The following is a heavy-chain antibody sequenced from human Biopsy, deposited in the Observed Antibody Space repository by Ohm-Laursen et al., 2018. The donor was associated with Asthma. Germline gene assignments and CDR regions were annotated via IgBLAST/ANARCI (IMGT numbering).Heavy chain of an antibody. CDR3: ASYEVVTAILPMDV. CDR1: GFSFSRYG. J-gene: IGHJ6*02. CDR2: ISFDGSNK. D-gene: IGHD2-21*02. Sequence: SLRLSCTASGFSFSRYGIHWVRQAPGKGLEWVAVISFDGSNKYYVDSVKGRFTIARDNSKNTVYLQKNSLRAEDTAVYYCASYEVVTAILPMDVWGQGTTVTVSS. V-gene: IGHV3-30*03.